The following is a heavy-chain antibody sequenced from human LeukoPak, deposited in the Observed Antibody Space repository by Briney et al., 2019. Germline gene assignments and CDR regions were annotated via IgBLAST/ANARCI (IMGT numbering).Heavy chain of an antibody. CDR3: ARELGYCSGGSCSTTFFDY. Sequence: SETLSLTCTVSGYSISSGYYWGWIRQPPGKGLEWIGSIYHSGSTYYNPSLKSRVTISVDTSKNQFSLKLSSVTAADTAVYYCARELGYCSGGSCSTTFFDYWGQGTLVTVSS. CDR1: GYSISSGYY. D-gene: IGHD2-15*01. CDR2: IYHSGST. J-gene: IGHJ4*02. V-gene: IGHV4-38-2*02.